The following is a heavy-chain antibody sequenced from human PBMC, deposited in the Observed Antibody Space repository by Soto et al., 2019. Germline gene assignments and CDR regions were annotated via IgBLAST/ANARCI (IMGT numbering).Heavy chain of an antibody. D-gene: IGHD4-17*01. V-gene: IGHV3-53*01. CDR1: GFTVSSNY. J-gene: IGHJ6*02. CDR3: ARASGYGDLYYYGMDV. Sequence: GGSLRLSCAASGFTVSSNYMSWVRQAPGKGLEWVSVIYSGGSTYYADSVKGRFTISRDNSKNTLYLQMNSLRAEDTAVYYCARASGYGDLYYYGMDVWGQGTTVTVSS. CDR2: IYSGGST.